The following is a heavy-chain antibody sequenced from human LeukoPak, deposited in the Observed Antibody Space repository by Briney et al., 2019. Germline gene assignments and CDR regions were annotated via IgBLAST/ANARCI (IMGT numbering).Heavy chain of an antibody. CDR2: INHSGST. CDR3: AREGWLQLEY. J-gene: IGHJ4*02. D-gene: IGHD5-24*01. Sequence: PSETLSLTCTVYGGSFSGYYWSWIRQPPGKGLEWTGEINHSGSTNYNPSLKSRVTISVDTSKNQFSLKLSSVTAADTAVYFCAREGWLQLEYWGQGILVTVSS. V-gene: IGHV4-34*01. CDR1: GGSFSGYY.